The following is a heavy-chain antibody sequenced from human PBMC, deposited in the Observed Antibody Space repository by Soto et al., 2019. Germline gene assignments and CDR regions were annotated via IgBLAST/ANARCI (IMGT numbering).Heavy chain of an antibody. J-gene: IGHJ6*02. Sequence: ASVKVSCKASGYTFTSYGISWVRQAPGQGLEWMGWISAYNGNTNYAQKLQGRVTMTTDTSTSTAYMELRSLRSDDTAVYYCARVGSGSSHYYYYYGMDVWGQGTTVTVSS. CDR2: ISAYNGNT. CDR1: GYTFTSYG. CDR3: ARVGSGSSHYYYYYGMDV. D-gene: IGHD1-26*01. V-gene: IGHV1-18*01.